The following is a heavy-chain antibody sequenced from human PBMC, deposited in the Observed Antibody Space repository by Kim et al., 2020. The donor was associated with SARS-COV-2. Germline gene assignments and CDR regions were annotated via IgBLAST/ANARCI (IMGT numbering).Heavy chain of an antibody. CDR2: IYYSGST. CDR1: GGSISSSSYY. J-gene: IGHJ4*02. D-gene: IGHD2-2*01. Sequence: SETLSHTCTVSGGSISSSSYYWGWIRQPPGKGLEWIGSIYYSGSTYYNPSLKSRVTISVDTSKNQFSLKLSSVTAADTAVYYCARHRASGVVVPAAIRAPFVYWGEGTLVTVSS. V-gene: IGHV4-39*01. CDR3: ARHRASGVVVPAAIRAPFVY.